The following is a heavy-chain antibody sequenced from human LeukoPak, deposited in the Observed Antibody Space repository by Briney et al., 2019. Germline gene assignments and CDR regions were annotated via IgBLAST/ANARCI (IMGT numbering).Heavy chain of an antibody. CDR3: ASNYYDSSGYYYFDY. CDR2: FDPEDGET. D-gene: IGHD3-22*01. CDR1: GYTLTELS. J-gene: IGHJ4*02. V-gene: IGHV1-24*01. Sequence: ASVKVSCKVSGYTLTELSMHWVRQAPGKGLEWMGGFDPEDGETIYAQKFQGRVTMTRDTSTSTVYMELSSLRSEDTAVYYCASNYYDSSGYYYFDYWGQGTLVTVSS.